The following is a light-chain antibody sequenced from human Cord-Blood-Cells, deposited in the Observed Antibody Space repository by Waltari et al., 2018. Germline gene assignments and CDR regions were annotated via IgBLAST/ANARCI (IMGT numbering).Light chain of an antibody. CDR1: SSDVGGYNY. Sequence: QSALTQPASVSGSPGQSITISCTGTSSDVGGYNYVSWYQQHPGKAPKLMIYEVSNRPSGVSMRFSGSKSGNTASRTIAGLQAEDEADYYCSSYTSSSTYVFGTGTKVTVL. J-gene: IGLJ1*01. CDR3: SSYTSSSTYV. V-gene: IGLV2-14*01. CDR2: EVS.